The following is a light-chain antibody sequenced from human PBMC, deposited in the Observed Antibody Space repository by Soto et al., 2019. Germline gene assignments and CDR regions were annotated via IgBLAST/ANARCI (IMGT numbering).Light chain of an antibody. CDR2: GAS. J-gene: IGKJ2*01. CDR1: QSVSSSY. CDR3: QQYASSAYP. V-gene: IGKV3-20*01. Sequence: EIVLTQSPGTLSLSPGDRATLSCRTSQSVSSSYLAWYQQKPGQAPRLLIYGASRRATGIPDWFSGSGSGTDLPLTISRLEPEDFAVSFCQQYASSAYPFGQGTNLEIK.